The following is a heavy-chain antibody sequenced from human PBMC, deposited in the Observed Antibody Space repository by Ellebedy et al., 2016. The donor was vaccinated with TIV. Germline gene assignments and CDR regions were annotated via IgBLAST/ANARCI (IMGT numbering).Heavy chain of an antibody. J-gene: IGHJ4*02. CDR3: ARKGLKGVGATTDY. CDR2: INGFGIA. CDR1: GFTFSSHA. Sequence: GESLKISXAASGFTFSSHAMNWVRQAPGKGLEWVSYINGFGIAFYADSVKGRFTISRDNAKNSLYLQMSSLTDEDTAVYYCARKGLKGVGATTDYWGQGALVTVSS. V-gene: IGHV3-48*02. D-gene: IGHD1-26*01.